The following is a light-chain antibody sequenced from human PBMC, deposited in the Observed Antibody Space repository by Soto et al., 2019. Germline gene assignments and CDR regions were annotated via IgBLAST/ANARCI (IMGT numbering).Light chain of an antibody. CDR3: QQRHMWPIT. CDR1: QSFRGL. CDR2: DAY. J-gene: IGKJ5*01. V-gene: IGKV3-11*01. Sequence: EVVLTQSPVTLSLSPGEIASLSWWASQSFRGLLAWYQQKTGQAPRIFIYDAYNRATGIPPRFSGSGYGTDFNLTISSLETEDSAVYYCQQRHMWPITFGQGTRLEIK.